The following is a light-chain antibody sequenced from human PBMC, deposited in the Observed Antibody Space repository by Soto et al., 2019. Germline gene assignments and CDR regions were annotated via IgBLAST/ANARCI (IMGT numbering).Light chain of an antibody. CDR2: DNS. CDR3: QSYDSSLSADV. CDR1: SSNIGAGYD. J-gene: IGLJ1*01. V-gene: IGLV1-40*01. Sequence: QSVLTQPPSVSGAPGQRVTISCTGSSSNIGAGYDVHWYQQLPGTAPKLLIYDNSNRPSGVPDRFSGSKSGTSASLAITGLQAEDEADYYCQSYDSSLSADVFGEGTKVTV.